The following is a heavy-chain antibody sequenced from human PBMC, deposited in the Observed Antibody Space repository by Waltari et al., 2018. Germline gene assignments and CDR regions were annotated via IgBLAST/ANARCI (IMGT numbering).Heavy chain of an antibody. D-gene: IGHD3-10*01. CDR3: ANKGGRITMVQGVIMTN. V-gene: IGHV3-23*01. Sequence: EVQLLESGGGLVQPGGSLRLSCAASGFTFSSYAMSWVRQAPGKGLEWVSAISGSGGSTYYADSVKGRFTISRDNSKNTLYLQMNSLRAEDTAVYYCANKGGRITMVQGVIMTNWGQGTLVTVSS. CDR2: ISGSGGST. J-gene: IGHJ4*02. CDR1: GFTFSSYA.